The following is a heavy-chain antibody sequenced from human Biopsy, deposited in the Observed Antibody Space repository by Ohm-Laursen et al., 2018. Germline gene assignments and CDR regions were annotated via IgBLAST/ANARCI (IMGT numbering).Heavy chain of an antibody. J-gene: IGHJ6*02. D-gene: IGHD6-6*01. CDR2: IHWDDDK. V-gene: IGHV2-70*11. Sequence: TQTLTLTCTFSGFSFSISGMCVSWIRQAPGKAPEWLARIHWDDDKYYSTSLKTRLTISKDTSKNQVVLTMTNMDPLDTGRYYCARTWREQLAPISDYYYYAMDVWGQGTTVTVSS. CDR1: GFSFSISGMC. CDR3: ARTWREQLAPISDYYYYAMDV.